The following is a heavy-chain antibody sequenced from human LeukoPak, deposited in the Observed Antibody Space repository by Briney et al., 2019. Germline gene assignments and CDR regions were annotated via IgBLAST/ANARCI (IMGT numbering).Heavy chain of an antibody. D-gene: IGHD6-13*01. J-gene: IGHJ5*02. V-gene: IGHV1-8*01. CDR3: ARPLHSGYTTNWFDP. CDR1: GYTFTSYD. CDR2: MNPNSGNT. Sequence: ASVKVSCKASGYTFTSYDINWVRQATGQGLEWMGWMNPNSGNTGYAQKFQGRVTMTRDTSISTAYMELSRLRSDDTAVYYCARPLHSGYTTNWFDPWGQGTLVTVSS.